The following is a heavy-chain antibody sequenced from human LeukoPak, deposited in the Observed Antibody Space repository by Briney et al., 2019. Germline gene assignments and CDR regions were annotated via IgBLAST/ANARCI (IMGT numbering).Heavy chain of an antibody. CDR3: AKGYYDYVWGSYYFDY. CDR1: GFTFSSYA. D-gene: IGHD3-16*01. J-gene: IGHJ4*02. CDR2: ISGSGGST. Sequence: GGSLRLSCAASGFTFSSYAMSWVRQAPGKGLEWVSAISGSGGSTYYADSVKGRFTISRDNSRDTLYLQMNSLRAEDAAVYYCAKGYYDYVWGSYYFDYWGQGTLVTVSS. V-gene: IGHV3-23*01.